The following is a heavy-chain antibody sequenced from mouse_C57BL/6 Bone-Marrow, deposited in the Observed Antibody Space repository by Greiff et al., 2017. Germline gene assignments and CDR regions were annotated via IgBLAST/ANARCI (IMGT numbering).Heavy chain of an antibody. CDR3: TRGGLRRRAWFAY. CDR1: GYTFTSYW. Sequence: EVKLVESGTVLARPGASVKMSCKTSGYTFTSYWMHWVKQRPGQGLEWIGAIYPGNSDTSYNQKFKGKAKLTAVTSASTAYMELSSLTNEDSAVYYCTRGGLRRRAWFAYWGQGTLVTVSA. V-gene: IGHV1-5*01. D-gene: IGHD2-4*01. J-gene: IGHJ3*01. CDR2: IYPGNSDT.